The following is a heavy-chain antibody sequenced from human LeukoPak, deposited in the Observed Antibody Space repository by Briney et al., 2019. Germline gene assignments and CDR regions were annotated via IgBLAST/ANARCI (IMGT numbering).Heavy chain of an antibody. CDR1: GFTFNNYA. Sequence: GGSLRLSCAASGFTFNNYAMSWVRQAPGKGLEWVSVIYSGGSTYYADSVKGRFTISRDNSKNTLYLQMNSLRAEDTAVYYCARESYMIVDYWGQGTLVTVSS. CDR2: IYSGGST. D-gene: IGHD3-22*01. V-gene: IGHV3-53*01. CDR3: ARESYMIVDY. J-gene: IGHJ4*02.